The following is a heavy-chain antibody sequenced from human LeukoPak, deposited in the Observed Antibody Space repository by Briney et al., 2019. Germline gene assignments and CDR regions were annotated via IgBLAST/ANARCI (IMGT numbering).Heavy chain of an antibody. CDR1: GYRFTSYW. CDR2: IYPGDSDT. CDR3: ARLSEDYGSGSYSNYFDY. V-gene: IGHV5-51*01. D-gene: IGHD3-10*01. Sequence: GESLEISFKGSGYRFTSYWIGWVRPMPGKGLGWMGIIYPGDSDTRYSPSFQGQVTISADKSISTAYLQWSSLKASDTAMYYCARLSEDYGSGSYSNYFDYWGQGTLVTVSS. J-gene: IGHJ4*02.